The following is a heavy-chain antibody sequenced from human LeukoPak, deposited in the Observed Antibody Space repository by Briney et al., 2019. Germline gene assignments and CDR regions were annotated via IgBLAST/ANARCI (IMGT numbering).Heavy chain of an antibody. CDR1: GFTVSSNY. J-gene: IGHJ4*02. CDR2: INHSGST. CDR3: ARADYDFALTNFDY. Sequence: PGGSLRLSCAASGFTVSSNYMSWVRQPPGKGLEWIGEINHSGSTNYNPSLKSRVTISVDTSKNQFSLKLSSVTAADTAVYYCARADYDFALTNFDYWGQGTLVTVSS. D-gene: IGHD3-3*01. V-gene: IGHV4-34*01.